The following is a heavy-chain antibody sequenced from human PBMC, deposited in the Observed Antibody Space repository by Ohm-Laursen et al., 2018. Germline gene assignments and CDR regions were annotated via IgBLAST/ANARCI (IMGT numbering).Heavy chain of an antibody. Sequence: SVKVSCKASGYTFTGYYMHWVRQAPGQGLEWMGWINPNTGATDYVQKFQGRVTLTRDTSISTAYMELSSLRSDDTAVYYCAPATATFDFWGQGTLVTVSS. D-gene: IGHD4-17*01. J-gene: IGHJ4*02. CDR2: INPNTGAT. CDR3: APATATFDF. CDR1: GYTFTGYY. V-gene: IGHV1-2*02.